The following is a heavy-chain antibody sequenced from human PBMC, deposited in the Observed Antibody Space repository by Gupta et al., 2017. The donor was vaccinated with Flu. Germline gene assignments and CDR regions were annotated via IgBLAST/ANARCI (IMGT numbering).Heavy chain of an antibody. J-gene: IGHJ5*02. CDR2: IYHSGTT. D-gene: IGHD3-22*01. CDR1: GGSFSPYS. Sequence: QTQLQESRPGLVKPSETLSLTCIFSGGSFSPYSWSWIRQSPGKGLECIGYIYHSGTTKYNPSLKSRVTTSIDKSKNQFSLQWTSVTAADTAVYYCARGKGSGYYWGQVVCDLWGQGTLVSVSS. CDR3: ARGKGSGYYWGQVVCDL. V-gene: IGHV4-59*01.